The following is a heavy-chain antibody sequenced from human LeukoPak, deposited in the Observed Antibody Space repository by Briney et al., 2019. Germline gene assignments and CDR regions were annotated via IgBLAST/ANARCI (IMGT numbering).Heavy chain of an antibody. V-gene: IGHV4-34*01. CDR1: GGSFSGYY. CDR2: INHSGST. J-gene: IGHJ6*02. D-gene: IGHD4-17*01. Sequence: SETLSLTCAVYGGSFSGYYWSWIRQPPGKGLEWIGEINHSGSTNYNPSLKSRVTISVDTSKNQFSLKLSSVTAADTAVYYCARGRYGDSRYYYGMDVWGQGTTVTVSS. CDR3: ARGRYGDSRYYYGMDV.